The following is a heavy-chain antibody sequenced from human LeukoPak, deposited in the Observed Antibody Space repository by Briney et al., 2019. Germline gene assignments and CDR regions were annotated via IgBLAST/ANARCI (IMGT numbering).Heavy chain of an antibody. J-gene: IGHJ4*02. CDR2: IKQDGSEK. CDR3: ARSAYFSSVLRGF. CDR1: GFTFSSYW. V-gene: IGHV3-7*01. D-gene: IGHD3-9*01. Sequence: PGGSLRLSCAASGFTFSSYWMSWVRQAPGKGLEWVANIKQDGSEKYYVDSVKGRFTISRDNAKNLLYLQMHSLRAEDTAVYYCARSAYFSSVLRGFWGQGTLVTVSS.